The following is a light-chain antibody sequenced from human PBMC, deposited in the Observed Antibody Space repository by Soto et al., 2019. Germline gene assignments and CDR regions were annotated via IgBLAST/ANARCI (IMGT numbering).Light chain of an antibody. CDR1: SSAVGGYNY. Sequence: QSVLTQPPSASGSPGQSVAISCTGTSSAVGGYNYVSWYRQYPGKAPKLIIYEVDQRPSGVPDRFSGSKSGNTASLTVSGLQAEDEADYYCSSYAGSNNGAVFGGGTKLTVL. CDR3: SSYAGSNNGAV. V-gene: IGLV2-8*01. CDR2: EVD. J-gene: IGLJ2*01.